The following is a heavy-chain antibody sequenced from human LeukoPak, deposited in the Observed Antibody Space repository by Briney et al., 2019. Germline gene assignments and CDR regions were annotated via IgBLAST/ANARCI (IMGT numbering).Heavy chain of an antibody. CDR3: ARWDYYDSSGYDDAFDI. J-gene: IGHJ3*02. V-gene: IGHV4-59*01. Sequence: SETLSLTCTVSGGSISSYYWSWIRQPPGKGLERIGYIYSTGRTNYKSPLKSRATISADSSKNQLSLKLSSVTAADTAVYYCARWDYYDSSGYDDAFDIWGQGTMVTVSS. CDR2: IYSTGRT. D-gene: IGHD3-22*01. CDR1: GGSISSYY.